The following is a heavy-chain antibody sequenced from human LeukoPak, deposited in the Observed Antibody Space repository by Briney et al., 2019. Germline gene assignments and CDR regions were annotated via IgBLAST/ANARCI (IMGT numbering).Heavy chain of an antibody. D-gene: IGHD3-22*01. V-gene: IGHV1-69*13. CDR3: ARDEHSTYYYDSSGYYSFDY. CDR2: IIPIFGTA. J-gene: IGHJ4*02. CDR1: GGTFSSYA. Sequence: SVKVSCKASGGTFSSYAISWVRQAPGQGLEWMGGIIPIFGTANYAQKFQGRVTITADESTSTAYMELSSLRSEDTAVYYCARDEHSTYYYDSSGYYSFDYWGQGTLVTVSS.